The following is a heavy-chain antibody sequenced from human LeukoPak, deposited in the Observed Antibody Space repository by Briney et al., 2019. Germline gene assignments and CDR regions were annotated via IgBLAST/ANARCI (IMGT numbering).Heavy chain of an antibody. CDR2: ISYDGSNK. J-gene: IGHJ4*02. CDR3: ARDLVVSTRVPFDY. Sequence: GGSLRLSCAASGFTFSSYGMHWVRQAPGKGLEWVAVISYDGSNKYYADSVKGGFTISRDDSKNTLYLQMNSLRAEDTAVYYCARDLVVSTRVPFDYWGQGTLVTVSS. D-gene: IGHD2-21*01. CDR1: GFTFSSYG. V-gene: IGHV3-30*03.